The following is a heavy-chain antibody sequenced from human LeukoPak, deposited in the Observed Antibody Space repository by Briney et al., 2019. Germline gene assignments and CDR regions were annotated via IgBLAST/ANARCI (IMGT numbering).Heavy chain of an antibody. V-gene: IGHV4-4*07. Sequence: SETLSLTCTVSGGSISSYYWSWIRQPAGKGLEWIGRIYTSGSTNYNPSLKSRVTMSVDTSKNQFSLKLNSVTAADTAVYFCARGVLVRGENWFDPWGQGTLVTVSS. J-gene: IGHJ5*02. CDR2: IYTSGST. D-gene: IGHD3-10*01. CDR1: GGSISSYY. CDR3: ARGVLVRGENWFDP.